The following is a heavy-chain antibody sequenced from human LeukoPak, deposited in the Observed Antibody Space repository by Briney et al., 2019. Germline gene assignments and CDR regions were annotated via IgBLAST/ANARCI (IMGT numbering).Heavy chain of an antibody. CDR3: TREGIRPLDY. V-gene: IGHV3-9*01. Sequence: GRSLRLSCAASGFTFDDYAMHWVRQAPGKGLEWVSGISWNSGSIGYADSVKGRFTISRDNAKNSLYLQMNSLRAEDTAVYFCTREGIRPLDYWGQGTLATVSS. CDR2: ISWNSGSI. CDR1: GFTFDDYA. D-gene: IGHD3-3*02. J-gene: IGHJ4*02.